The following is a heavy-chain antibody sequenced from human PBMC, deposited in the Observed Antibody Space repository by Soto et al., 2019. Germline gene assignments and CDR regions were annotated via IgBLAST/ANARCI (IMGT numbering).Heavy chain of an antibody. Sequence: QVQLVQSGAEVKKPGASVKVSCKADGYTFINYGIGWVRQAPGQGLEWMGWISDYNGNTYYEKEFQGRVTMTTDTSTRTAYMELKSLRSDDTAVYYCAREGYYSGSGSYSPPRYYGMDVWGQGTTVTVSS. J-gene: IGHJ6*02. D-gene: IGHD3-10*01. CDR2: ISDYNGNT. V-gene: IGHV1-18*01. CDR1: GYTFINYG. CDR3: AREGYYSGSGSYSPPRYYGMDV.